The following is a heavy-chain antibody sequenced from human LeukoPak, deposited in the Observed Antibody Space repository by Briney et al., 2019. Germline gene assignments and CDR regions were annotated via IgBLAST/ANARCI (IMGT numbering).Heavy chain of an antibody. J-gene: IGHJ5*02. D-gene: IGHD2-15*01. CDR1: GFTFSSYG. CDR2: ISGSGGST. V-gene: IGHV3-23*01. Sequence: GGSLRLSCAASGFTFSSYGMSWVRQAPGKGLEWVSAISGSGGSTYYADSVKGRFTISRDNAKNSLYLQMNSLRAEDTAVYYCARDPRYCSGGSCRNNWFDPWGQGTLVTVSS. CDR3: ARDPRYCSGGSCRNNWFDP.